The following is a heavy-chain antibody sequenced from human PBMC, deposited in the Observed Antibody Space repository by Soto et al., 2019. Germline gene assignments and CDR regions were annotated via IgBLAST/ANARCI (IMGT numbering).Heavy chain of an antibody. V-gene: IGHV4-31*03. Sequence: SETLSLTCTVSGGSISSGGYYWSWIRQHPGKGLEWIGYIYYSGSTYYNPSLKSRVTISVDTSKNQFSLKLSSVTAADTAVYYCARLGLNIVVVPAARGRVGVDVWGQGTTVTVSS. CDR2: IYYSGST. D-gene: IGHD2-2*01. CDR1: GGSISSGGYY. CDR3: ARLGLNIVVVPAARGRVGVDV. J-gene: IGHJ6*02.